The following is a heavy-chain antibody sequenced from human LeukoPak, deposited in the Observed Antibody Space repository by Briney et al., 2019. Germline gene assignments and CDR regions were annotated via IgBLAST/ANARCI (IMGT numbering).Heavy chain of an antibody. CDR2: IYYSGST. CDR1: GGSISGGGYY. J-gene: IGHJ5*02. D-gene: IGHD3-22*01. V-gene: IGHV4-31*03. CDR3: ARDHYYDSSGYPTGWFDP. Sequence: PSETLSLTCTVSGGSISGGGYYWSWIRQHPGEGLEWIGYIYYSGSTYYNPSLKSRVTISVDTSKNQFSLKLSSVTAADTAVYYCARDHYYDSSGYPTGWFDPWGQGTLVTVSS.